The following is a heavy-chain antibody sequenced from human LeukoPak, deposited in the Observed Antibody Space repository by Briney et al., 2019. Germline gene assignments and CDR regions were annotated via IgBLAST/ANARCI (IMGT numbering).Heavy chain of an antibody. Sequence: GGSLRLSCAASGFTFNNYWMNWVRQAPGKGLEWVSAISGSGGSTYYADSVKGRFTISRDNSKNTLHLQMNSLRAEDTAVYYCATRNYYDSSGYYSYYFDYWGQGTLVTVSS. CDR3: ATRNYYDSSGYYSYYFDY. D-gene: IGHD3-22*01. CDR1: GFTFNNYW. CDR2: ISGSGGST. V-gene: IGHV3-23*01. J-gene: IGHJ4*02.